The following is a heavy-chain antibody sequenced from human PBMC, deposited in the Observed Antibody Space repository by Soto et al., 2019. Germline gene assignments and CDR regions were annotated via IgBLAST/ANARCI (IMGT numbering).Heavy chain of an antibody. CDR1: GGTFSSYA. CDR2: IIPIFGTA. D-gene: IGHD3-10*01. V-gene: IGHV1-69*13. J-gene: IGHJ4*02. Sequence: ASVKVSCKASGGTFSSYAISWVRQAPGQGLEWMGGIIPIFGTANYAQKFQDRVTITADESTSTAYMELSSLRSEDAAVYYCARATRWFGELFLDYWGQGTLVTVSS. CDR3: ARATRWFGELFLDY.